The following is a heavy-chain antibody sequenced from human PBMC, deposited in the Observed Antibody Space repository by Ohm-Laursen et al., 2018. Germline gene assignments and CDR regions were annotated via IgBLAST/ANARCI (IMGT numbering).Heavy chain of an antibody. V-gene: IGHV3-15*01. Sequence: SLRLSCAASGFTFSNAWMNWVRQAPGKGLEWVGRIKSNSNGGTTDYAVPVKGRFTISRDDSKNTMYLQMNSLKTEDTAVYYCTTDGLERPFDYWGQGTLVTVST. J-gene: IGHJ4*02. CDR1: GFTFSNAW. CDR2: IKSNSNGGTT. CDR3: TTDGLERPFDY. D-gene: IGHD1-1*01.